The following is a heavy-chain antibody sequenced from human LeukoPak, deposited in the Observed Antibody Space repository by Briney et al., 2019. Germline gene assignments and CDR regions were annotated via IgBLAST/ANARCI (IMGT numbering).Heavy chain of an antibody. J-gene: IGHJ6*03. V-gene: IGHV4-4*07. CDR3: AREGRILPDRYSSSSILEGAKREYYYYYYMDV. CDR1: GGSISSYY. Sequence: PSETLSLTCTVSGGSISSYYWSWVRQPAGKGLEWIGRIYTSGSTNYNPSLKSRVTMSVDTSKNQFSLTLSSVTAADTAVYYCAREGRILPDRYSSSSILEGAKREYYYYYYMDVWGKGTTVTVSS. CDR2: IYTSGST. D-gene: IGHD6-6*01.